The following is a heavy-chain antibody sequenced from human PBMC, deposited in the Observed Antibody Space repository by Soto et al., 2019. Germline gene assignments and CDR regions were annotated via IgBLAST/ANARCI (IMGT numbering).Heavy chain of an antibody. CDR1: GYTFTSYA. CDR2: INTNTGNP. CDR3: ARIPYYDFWSGYYTWYYYYGMDV. D-gene: IGHD3-3*01. Sequence: ASVKVSCKASGYTFTSYAINWVRQAPGQGLEWMGWINTNTGNPTYAQGFTGRFVFSLDTSVSTAYLQICSLKAEDTAVYYCARIPYYDFWSGYYTWYYYYGMDVWGQGTTVTVSS. J-gene: IGHJ6*02. V-gene: IGHV7-4-1*01.